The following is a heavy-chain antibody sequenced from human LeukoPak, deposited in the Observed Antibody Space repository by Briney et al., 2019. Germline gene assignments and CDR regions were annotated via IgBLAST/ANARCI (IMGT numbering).Heavy chain of an antibody. J-gene: IGHJ4*02. CDR3: ARYKYSGSSYYFDY. Sequence: PSETLSLTCTVSGGSISSYYWSWIRQPPGKGLEWIGYIYYSGSTNYNPSLKSRVTISVDTSKNQFSLKLSSVTAADTAVYYCARYKYSGSSYYFDYWGQGTLVTVSS. CDR2: IYYSGST. CDR1: GGSISSYY. V-gene: IGHV4-59*01. D-gene: IGHD1-26*01.